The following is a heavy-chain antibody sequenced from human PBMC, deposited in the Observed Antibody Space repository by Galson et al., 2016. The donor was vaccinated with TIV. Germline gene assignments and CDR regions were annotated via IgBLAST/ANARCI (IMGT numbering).Heavy chain of an antibody. CDR2: ISDGGKT. CDR3: ARDRVVDATYYYYYYGMDV. Sequence: SLRLSCAASGLSVSINYMTWVRQAPGKGLEWVSLISDGGKTSYSDSVKGRFTISRDNSKNTLYLQMNSLRVDDTGVYYCARDRVVDATYYYYYYGMDVWGQGT. D-gene: IGHD2-15*01. V-gene: IGHV3-66*02. J-gene: IGHJ6*02. CDR1: GLSVSINY.